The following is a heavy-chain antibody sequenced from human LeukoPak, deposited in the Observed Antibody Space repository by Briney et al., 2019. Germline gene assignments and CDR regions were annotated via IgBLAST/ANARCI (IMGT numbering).Heavy chain of an antibody. V-gene: IGHV4-59*08. D-gene: IGHD3-22*01. CDR3: ARHEAYYDSSGFLHYFDY. Sequence: SETLSLTCTVSGGSISGYYWSWIRQPPGKGLEWVGYIYYSGSTKYSPSLKSRVTISIDTSKKQFSLKLSSLTAADTAVYYCARHEAYYDSSGFLHYFDYWGRGSLVTVSS. CDR1: GGSISGYY. CDR2: IYYSGST. J-gene: IGHJ4*02.